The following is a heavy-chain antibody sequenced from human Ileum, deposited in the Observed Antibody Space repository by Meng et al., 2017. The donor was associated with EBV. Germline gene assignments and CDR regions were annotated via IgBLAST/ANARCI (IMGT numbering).Heavy chain of an antibody. CDR2: TYYRSKWYN. CDR3: ARDSSSSAYSPFDY. CDR1: GDSVASNSAA. J-gene: IGHJ4*02. D-gene: IGHD3-22*01. Sequence: QVQRTQSGPRLVKPSQTLSLTCAISGDSVASNSAAWNWIRQSPSRVLEWLGRTYYRSKWYNDYAVSVKSRITINPDTSKNQFSLQLNSVTPEDTAVYYCARDSSSSAYSPFDYWGQGTLVTVSS. V-gene: IGHV6-1*01.